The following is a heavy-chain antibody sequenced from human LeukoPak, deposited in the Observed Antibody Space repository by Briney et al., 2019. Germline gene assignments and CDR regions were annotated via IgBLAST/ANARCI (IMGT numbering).Heavy chain of an antibody. Sequence: SVKVSCKASGGTFSSYAISWVRQAPGQGLEWMGGIIPIFGTANYAQKFQGRVTITADESTSTAYMELSSLRSEDTAVYYCARAGGVLLWFGELLIGGYYFDYWGQGTLVTVSS. CDR2: IIPIFGTA. D-gene: IGHD3-10*01. V-gene: IGHV1-69*13. CDR1: GGTFSSYA. CDR3: ARAGGVLLWFGELLIGGYYFDY. J-gene: IGHJ4*02.